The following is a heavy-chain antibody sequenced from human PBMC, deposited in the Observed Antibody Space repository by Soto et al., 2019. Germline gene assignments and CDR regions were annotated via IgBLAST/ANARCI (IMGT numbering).Heavy chain of an antibody. CDR1: GFSLSTSGMR. D-gene: IGHD6-6*01. J-gene: IGHJ3*02. CDR2: LDWDDDK. CDR3: ARIQSRASSSSGFDAFDI. Sequence: SGPTLVKPTQTLTLTCTFSGFSLSTSGMRVSWIRQPPGKALEWLARLDWDDDKFYSTSLKTRLTISKDTSKNQVVLKMTNMDPVDTATYYCARIQSRASSSSGFDAFDIWGQGTMVTVSS. V-gene: IGHV2-70*04.